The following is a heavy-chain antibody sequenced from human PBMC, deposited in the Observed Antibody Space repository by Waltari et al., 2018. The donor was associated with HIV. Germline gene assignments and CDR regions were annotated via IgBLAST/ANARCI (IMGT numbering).Heavy chain of an antibody. V-gene: IGHV3-48*02. CDR1: GFSFGDYA. CDR2: SSSSSFNI. CDR3: ARDTLNFFFGLDV. J-gene: IGHJ6*02. Sequence: EEQLVESGGGLVHPGGSLKLSCAASGFSFGDYAMNWVRQAPGKGLEWIAYSSSSSFNIKYVDSVRGRFTISRDNTQNSLSLQMNNLIDEDTAKYFCARDTLNFFFGLDVWGHGTTVAVSS.